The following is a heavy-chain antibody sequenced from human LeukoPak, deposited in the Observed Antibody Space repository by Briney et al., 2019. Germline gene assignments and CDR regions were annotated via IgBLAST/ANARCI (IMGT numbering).Heavy chain of an antibody. J-gene: IGHJ4*02. CDR1: GGTFSSYA. V-gene: IGHV1-69*13. CDR2: IIPIFGTA. CDR3: ARGVVGATTGAYSFDY. Sequence: SVKVSCKASGGTFSSYAISWVRQAPGQGLEWMGGIIPIFGTANYAQKFQGRVTIIADESTSTAYMELSSLRSEDTAVYYCARGVVGATTGAYSFDYWGRGTLVTVSS. D-gene: IGHD1-26*01.